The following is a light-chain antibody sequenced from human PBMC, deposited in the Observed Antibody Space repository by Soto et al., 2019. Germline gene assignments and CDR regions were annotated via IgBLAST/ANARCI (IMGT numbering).Light chain of an antibody. CDR1: SSDIGNYNL. J-gene: IGLJ2*01. CDR2: EGS. V-gene: IGLV2-23*01. Sequence: QSVLTQPASVSGSPGQSITISCSGTSSDIGNYNLVSWYQQHPDKAPKLMIYEGSKRSSGVSNRFSGSKSGNTASLTLSGLQAEDEADYYCCSYAGGSTWVFGGGTKLTVL. CDR3: CSYAGGSTWV.